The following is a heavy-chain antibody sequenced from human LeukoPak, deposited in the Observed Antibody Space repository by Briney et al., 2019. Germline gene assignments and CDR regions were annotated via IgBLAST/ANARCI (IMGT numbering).Heavy chain of an antibody. CDR1: GYTFTSYG. J-gene: IGHJ4*02. V-gene: IGHV1-18*01. D-gene: IGHD3-10*01. Sequence: ASVKVSCKASGYTFTSYGISWMRQAPGQGLEWMGWISAYNGNTNYAQKLQGRVTMTTDTSTGTAYMELRSLRSDDTAVYYCARAGYYGSGSYDYFDYWGQGTLATVSS. CDR2: ISAYNGNT. CDR3: ARAGYYGSGSYDYFDY.